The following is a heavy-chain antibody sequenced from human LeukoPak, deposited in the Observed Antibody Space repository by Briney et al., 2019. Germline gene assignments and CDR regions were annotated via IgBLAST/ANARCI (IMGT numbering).Heavy chain of an antibody. CDR1: GFTFSSYW. CDR2: IIQDGSEK. V-gene: IGHV3-7*04. CDR3: ARGYNSAFDY. Sequence: GGSLRLSCAASGFTFSSYWMSWVRQAPGKGLEWVANIIQDGSEKNYVDSVKGRFTISRDNAKNSLYLQMNSLRVEDTAVYYCARGYNSAFDYWGQGTLVTVSS. J-gene: IGHJ4*02. D-gene: IGHD6-19*01.